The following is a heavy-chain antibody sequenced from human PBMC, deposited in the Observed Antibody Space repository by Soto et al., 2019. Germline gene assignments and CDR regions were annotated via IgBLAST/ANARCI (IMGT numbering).Heavy chain of an antibody. Sequence: QVQLVQSGAEVKKPGSSVKVSCKTSGDTFSSYGINWVRLAPGQGLEWMGGIKPVFGSPVYARKFEGRLTMTADQSTSTAYMQLSSRKSQVTAVYYCARAGGHCSSTSCVDFWGQGTLITFSS. CDR1: GDTFSSYG. D-gene: IGHD2-2*01. CDR2: IKPVFGSP. V-gene: IGHV1-69*01. J-gene: IGHJ4*02. CDR3: ARAGGHCSSTSCVDF.